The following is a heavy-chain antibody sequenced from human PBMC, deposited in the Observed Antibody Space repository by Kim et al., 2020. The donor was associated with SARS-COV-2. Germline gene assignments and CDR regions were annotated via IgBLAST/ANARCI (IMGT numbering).Heavy chain of an antibody. J-gene: IGHJ5*02. D-gene: IGHD6-19*01. CDR1: GYTFTSYG. V-gene: IGHV1-18*01. Sequence: ASVKVSCKASGYTFTSYGISWVRQAPGQGLEWMGWISAYNGNTNYAQKLQGRVTMTTDTSTSTAYMELRSLRSDDTAVYYCAREDEDSSGWWGFGWFDPWGQGTLVTVSS. CDR3: AREDEDSSGWWGFGWFDP. CDR2: ISAYNGNT.